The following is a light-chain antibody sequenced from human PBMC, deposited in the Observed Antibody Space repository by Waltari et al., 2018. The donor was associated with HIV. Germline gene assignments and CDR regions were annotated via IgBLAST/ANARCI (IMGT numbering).Light chain of an antibody. CDR2: EVT. Sequence: QSALTQPPSASGSPGQSVTISCTGTSSVIGGYNYVSWYQQHPGKAPKLIMTEVTKRPSGVPDRFSGSKSGNTASLTVSGLQAEDEAHYYCSSYAPTNNFYVLFGGGTALTVL. J-gene: IGLJ2*01. CDR1: SSVIGGYNY. V-gene: IGLV2-8*01. CDR3: SSYAPTNNFYVL.